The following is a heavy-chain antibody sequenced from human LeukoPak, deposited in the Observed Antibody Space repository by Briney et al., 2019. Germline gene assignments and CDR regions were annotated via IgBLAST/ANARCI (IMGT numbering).Heavy chain of an antibody. CDR2: INHSGTA. D-gene: IGHD3-10*01. Sequence: SETLSLTCTVSGGSISGYYWSWIRQPPGKGLEWIGEINHSGTANYNPSLKSRVTMSVDTSKNQFSLKLTSVTAADTAVYYCARQNYGSAPLRYWGQGTLVTVSS. V-gene: IGHV4-34*01. J-gene: IGHJ4*02. CDR1: GGSISGYY. CDR3: ARQNYGSAPLRY.